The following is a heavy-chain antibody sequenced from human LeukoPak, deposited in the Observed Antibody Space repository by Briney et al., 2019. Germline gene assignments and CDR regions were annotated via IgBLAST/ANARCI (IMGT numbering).Heavy chain of an antibody. D-gene: IGHD3-3*01. CDR2: INHSGST. CDR1: GGSISSSSYY. V-gene: IGHV4-39*07. J-gene: IGHJ4*02. Sequence: PSETLSLTCTVSGGSISSSSYYWSWIRQPPGKGLEWIGEINHSGSTNYNPSLKSRVTISVDTSKNQFSLKLSSVTAADTAVYYCARGRTYYDFWSGYYRKAAFDYWGQGTLVTVSS. CDR3: ARGRTYYDFWSGYYRKAAFDY.